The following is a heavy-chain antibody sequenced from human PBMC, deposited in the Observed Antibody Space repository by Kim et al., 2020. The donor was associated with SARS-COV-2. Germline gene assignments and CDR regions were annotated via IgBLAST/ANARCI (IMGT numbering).Heavy chain of an antibody. CDR3: ARERTYHFGSIGYSDFDY. D-gene: IGHD3-22*01. Sequence: GGSLRLSCAASRFTFNSSAMHWVRQAPGKGLEWVSVIGYDGGNKYYSDSVKGRFTISRDNYRNILYLEMDSLTPEDTAVYYFARERTYHFGSIGYSDFDYWGQGTPVIVSS. CDR2: IGYDGGNK. V-gene: IGHV3-30*14. CDR1: RFTFNSSA. J-gene: IGHJ4*02.